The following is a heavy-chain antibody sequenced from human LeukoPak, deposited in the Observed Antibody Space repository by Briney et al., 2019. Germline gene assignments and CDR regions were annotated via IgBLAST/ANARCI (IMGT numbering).Heavy chain of an antibody. CDR3: ARGEPTRNWFDP. D-gene: IGHD1-26*01. CDR2: ITPNSDGT. J-gene: IGHJ5*02. CDR1: GYTVTGYY. Sequence: ASVKVSCKTSGYTVTGYYIHWVRQAPGQGLEWMGWITPNSDGTDYAQKFQGRVTMTRDTSITTAYMELSSLRSEDTAVYYCARGEPTRNWFDPWGQGTLVTVSS. V-gene: IGHV1-2*02.